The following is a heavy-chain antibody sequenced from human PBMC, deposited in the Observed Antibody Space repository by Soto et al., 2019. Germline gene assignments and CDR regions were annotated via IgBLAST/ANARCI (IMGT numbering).Heavy chain of an antibody. D-gene: IGHD2-2*01. CDR1: GFTFSSYA. CDR2: ISGSGGST. J-gene: IGHJ4*02. Sequence: PGGSLRLSCAASGFTFSSYAMSWVRQAPGKGLEWVSAISGSGGSTYYADSVKGRFTISRDNSKNTLYLQMNSLRAEDTAVYYCAASISTSCCAILDYWGQGTLVTVSS. CDR3: AASISTSCCAILDY. V-gene: IGHV3-23*01.